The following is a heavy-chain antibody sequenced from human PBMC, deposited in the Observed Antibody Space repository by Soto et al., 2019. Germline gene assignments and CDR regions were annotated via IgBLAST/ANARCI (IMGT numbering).Heavy chain of an antibody. CDR2: ISYDGSNK. CDR1: GFTFSSYA. V-gene: IGHV3-30-3*01. D-gene: IGHD6-13*01. CDR3: ARGKGSSWPFDY. Sequence: GGSLRLSCAASGFTFSSYAMHWVRQAPGKGLEWVAVISYDGSNKYYADSVKGRFTISRDNSKNTLYLQMNSLRAEDTAVYYCARGKGSSWPFDYWGQGXLVTVS. J-gene: IGHJ4*02.